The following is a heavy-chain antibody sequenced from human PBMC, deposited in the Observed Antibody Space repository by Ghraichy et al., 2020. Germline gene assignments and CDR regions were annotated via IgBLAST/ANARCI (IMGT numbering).Heavy chain of an antibody. D-gene: IGHD3-10*01. CDR1: GGSISSYY. J-gene: IGHJ6*02. CDR2: IYYSGST. CDR3: ARDTSITMVRGENYYGMDV. Sequence: SETLSLTCTVSGGSISSYYWSWIRQPPGKGLEWIGYIYYSGSTNYNPSLKSRVTISVDTSKNQFSLKLSSVTAADTAVYYCARDTSITMVRGENYYGMDVWGQGTTVTVSS. V-gene: IGHV4-59*01.